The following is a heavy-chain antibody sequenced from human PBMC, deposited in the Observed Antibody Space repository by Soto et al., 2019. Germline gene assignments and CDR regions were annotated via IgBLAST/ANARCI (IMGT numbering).Heavy chain of an antibody. J-gene: IGHJ5*02. D-gene: IGHD2-2*01. CDR3: ARGVVPAATAWFDP. CDR2: IYYSGST. Sequence: SETLSLTCTVSGGSISSSSYYWGWIRQPPGKGLEWIGSIYYSGSTYYNPPLKSRVTISVDTSKNQFSLKLSSVTAADTAVYYCARGVVPAATAWFDPWGQGTLVTVSS. CDR1: GGSISSSSYY. V-gene: IGHV4-39*01.